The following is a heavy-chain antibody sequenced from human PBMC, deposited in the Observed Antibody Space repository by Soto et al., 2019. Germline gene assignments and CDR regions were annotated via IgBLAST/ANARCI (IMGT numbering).Heavy chain of an antibody. CDR1: GFSFSAYS. CDR3: ARAGQQVAVFDY. CDR2: ISSDGSKT. Sequence: QVHLVESGGGVVQAGRSLRLSCAASGFSFSAYSMHWVRQAPGKGLEWVAVISSDGSKTCYAGSLKGRFTVSRDNSKNILYLQMNSLRAEDTAVYYCARAGQQVAVFDYWGQGTEVTVSS. J-gene: IGHJ4*02. D-gene: IGHD6-13*01. V-gene: IGHV3-30-3*01.